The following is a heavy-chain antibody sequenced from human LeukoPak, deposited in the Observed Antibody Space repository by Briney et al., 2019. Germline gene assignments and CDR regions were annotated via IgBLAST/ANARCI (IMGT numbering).Heavy chain of an antibody. CDR1: GFTFSSYG. V-gene: IGHV3-33*01. D-gene: IGHD3-22*01. Sequence: GGSLRLSCAASGFTFSSYGTHWVRQAPGKGLEWVAVIWYDGSNKYYADSVKGRFTISRDNSKNTLYLQMNSLRAEDTAVYYCARGPRRDSSGYPLDYWGQGTLVTVSS. J-gene: IGHJ4*02. CDR3: ARGPRRDSSGYPLDY. CDR2: IWYDGSNK.